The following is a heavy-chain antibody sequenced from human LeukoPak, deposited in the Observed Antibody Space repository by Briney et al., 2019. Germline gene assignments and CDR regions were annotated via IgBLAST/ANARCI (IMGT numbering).Heavy chain of an antibody. D-gene: IGHD5-24*01. CDR1: GGSIGSSDSF. V-gene: IGHV4-39*07. Sequence: PSETLSLTCTVSGGSIGSSDSFWGWIRQPPGKGLEWIGSIYYSGTTYYNPSLKSRLTISVDTSKNQFSLKLSSVTAADTAVYYCARRSYNSPFRYWGQGTLVTVSS. J-gene: IGHJ4*02. CDR2: IYYSGTT. CDR3: ARRSYNSPFRY.